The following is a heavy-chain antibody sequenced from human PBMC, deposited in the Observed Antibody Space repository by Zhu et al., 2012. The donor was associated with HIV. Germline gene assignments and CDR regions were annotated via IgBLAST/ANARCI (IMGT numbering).Heavy chain of an antibody. D-gene: IGHD4-17*01. Sequence: QLQESGPGLVKPSETLSLTCTVSGGSISSSSYYWGWIRQPPGKGLDWIGSFYYSGSTYYNPSLKSRVTISMDMSKNQFSLKLSSVTAADTAVYYCARQPLYGDYGTFDYWGQGILVTVSS. CDR2: FYYSGST. CDR1: GGSISSSSYY. CDR3: ARQPLYGDYGTFDY. V-gene: IGHV4-39*07. J-gene: IGHJ4*02.